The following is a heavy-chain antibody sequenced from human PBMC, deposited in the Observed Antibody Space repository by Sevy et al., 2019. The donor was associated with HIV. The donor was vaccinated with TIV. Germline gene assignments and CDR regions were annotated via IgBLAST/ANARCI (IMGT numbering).Heavy chain of an antibody. CDR3: ARGGITIFGSLNYYYMDV. Sequence: ASVKVSCMASGYTFTSYGISWVRQAPGQGLEWMGWISAYNGNTNYAQKLQGRVTMTTDTSTSTAYMELRSLRSDDTAVYYCARGGITIFGSLNYYYMDVWGKGTTVTVSS. J-gene: IGHJ6*03. V-gene: IGHV1-18*01. CDR1: GYTFTSYG. CDR2: ISAYNGNT. D-gene: IGHD3-3*01.